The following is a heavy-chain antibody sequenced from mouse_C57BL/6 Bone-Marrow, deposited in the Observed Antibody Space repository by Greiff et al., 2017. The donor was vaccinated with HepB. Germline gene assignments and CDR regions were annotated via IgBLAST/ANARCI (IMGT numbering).Heavy chain of an antibody. CDR3: AREGDYYDYDFHYWYFDV. D-gene: IGHD2-4*01. Sequence: EVQLQQSGPELVKPGASVKIPCKASGYTFTDYNMDWVKQSHGKSLEWIGDINPNNGGTIYNQKFKGKATLTVDKSSSTAYMELRSLTSEDTAVYYCAREGDYYDYDFHYWYFDVWGTGTTVTVSS. CDR1: GYTFTDYN. J-gene: IGHJ1*03. CDR2: INPNNGGT. V-gene: IGHV1-18*01.